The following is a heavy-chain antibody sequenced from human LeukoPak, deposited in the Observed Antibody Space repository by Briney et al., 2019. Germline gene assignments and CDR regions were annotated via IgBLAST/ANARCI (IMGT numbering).Heavy chain of an antibody. V-gene: IGHV5-51*01. Sequence: GESLKISCKGSGYSFINYNIGWVRQMPGKGLEWVGIIYPGDSDTRYSPSFQGQVTISADKSISTAYLQWSSLKASDTAMYYCGRPSSGWTSRLDYWGQGTLVTVSS. D-gene: IGHD6-19*01. J-gene: IGHJ4*02. CDR1: GYSFINYN. CDR3: GRPSSGWTSRLDY. CDR2: IYPGDSDT.